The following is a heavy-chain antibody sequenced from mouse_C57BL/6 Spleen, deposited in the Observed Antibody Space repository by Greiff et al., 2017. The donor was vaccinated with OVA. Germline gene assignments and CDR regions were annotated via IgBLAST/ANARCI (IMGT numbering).Heavy chain of an antibody. D-gene: IGHD2-1*01. CDR2: IDPSDSET. V-gene: IGHV1-52*01. CDR3: AREGLYYCNYVRYFDV. J-gene: IGHJ1*03. Sequence: QVHVKQPGAELVRPGSSVKLSCKASGYTFTSYWMHWVKQRPIQGLEWIGNIDPSDSETHYNQKFKDKATLTVDKSSSTAYMQLSSLTSEDSAVYYCAREGLYYCNYVRYFDVWGTGTTVTVSS. CDR1: GYTFTSYW.